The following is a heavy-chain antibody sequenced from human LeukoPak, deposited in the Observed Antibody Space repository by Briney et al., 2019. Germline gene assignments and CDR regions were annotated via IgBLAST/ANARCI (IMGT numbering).Heavy chain of an antibody. Sequence: ASVKVSCKVSGYTLTELSMHWVRPAPGKGLAWMGGFDPEDGETIYAQKFQGRVTMTEDTSTDTAYMELSSLRSEDTAVYYCATDWGRDGYNLTPDAFDIWGQGTMVTVSS. CDR3: ATDWGRDGYNLTPDAFDI. J-gene: IGHJ3*02. CDR1: GYTLTELS. CDR2: FDPEDGET. D-gene: IGHD5-12*01. V-gene: IGHV1-24*01.